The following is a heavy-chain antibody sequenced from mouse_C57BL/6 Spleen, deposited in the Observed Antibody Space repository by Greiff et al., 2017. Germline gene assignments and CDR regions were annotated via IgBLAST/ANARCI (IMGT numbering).Heavy chain of an antibody. V-gene: IGHV1-55*01. CDR3: ARMVTTGSYWYFDV. Sequence: QVQLKQSGAELVKPGASVKMSCKASGYTFTSYWITWVKQRPGQGLEWIGDIYPGSGSTNYNEKFKSKATLTVDTSSSTAYMQLSILTSEDSAVYYCARMVTTGSYWYFDVWGTGATVTVSS. J-gene: IGHJ1*03. D-gene: IGHD2-2*01. CDR2: IYPGSGST. CDR1: GYTFTSYW.